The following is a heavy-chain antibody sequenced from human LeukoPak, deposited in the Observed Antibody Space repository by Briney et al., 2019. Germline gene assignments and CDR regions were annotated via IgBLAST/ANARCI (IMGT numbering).Heavy chain of an antibody. Sequence: GGSLRLSCAASGFTFDDYGMSWVRQAPGKGLEWVSGINWNGGSTGYADSVKGRFTISRDNAKNSLCLQMNSLRAEDTALYYCARDSVPMVRGVPTHWFDPWGQGTLATVSS. CDR2: INWNGGST. CDR3: ARDSVPMVRGVPTHWFDP. CDR1: GFTFDDYG. J-gene: IGHJ5*02. V-gene: IGHV3-20*04. D-gene: IGHD3-10*01.